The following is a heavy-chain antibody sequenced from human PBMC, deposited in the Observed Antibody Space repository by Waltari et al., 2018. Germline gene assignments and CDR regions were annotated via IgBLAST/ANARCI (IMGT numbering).Heavy chain of an antibody. V-gene: IGHV4-39*07. CDR3: ARGDSSGWPYYFDY. CDR1: GGSNSSSSYY. Sequence: QLQLQESGPGLVQPSETLSLTCTVSGGSNSSSSYYWGWTRPPPGKGLEWIGSIYYSGSTYYNPSLKSRVTISVDTSKNQFSLKLSSVTAADTAVYYCARGDSSGWPYYFDYWGQGTLVTVSS. J-gene: IGHJ4*02. CDR2: IYYSGST. D-gene: IGHD6-19*01.